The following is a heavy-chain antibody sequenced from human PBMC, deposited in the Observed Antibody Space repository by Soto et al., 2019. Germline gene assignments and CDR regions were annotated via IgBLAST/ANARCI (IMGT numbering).Heavy chain of an antibody. Sequence: GASVKVSCKASGYTFTSYGISWVRQAPGQGLEWMGWISAYNGNTNYAQKLQGRVTMTTDTSTSTAYMELRSLRSDDTAVYYCARDRHYGDYVGGDYFDYWGQGTLVTVSS. CDR3: ARDRHYGDYVGGDYFDY. J-gene: IGHJ4*02. D-gene: IGHD4-17*01. V-gene: IGHV1-18*04. CDR2: ISAYNGNT. CDR1: GYTFTSYG.